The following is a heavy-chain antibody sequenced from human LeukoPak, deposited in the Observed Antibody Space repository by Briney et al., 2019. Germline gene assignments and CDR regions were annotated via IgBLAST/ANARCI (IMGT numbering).Heavy chain of an antibody. V-gene: IGHV1-3*01. D-gene: IGHD3-10*01. CDR1: GYTFSSYG. CDR3: AREYITMVRGARAPFDY. J-gene: IGHJ4*02. Sequence: ASVKVSCKASGYTFSSYGISWVRQAPGQRLEWMGWINAGNGNTKYSQKFQGRVTITRDTSASTAYMELSSLRSEDTAVYYCAREYITMVRGARAPFDYWGQGTLVTVSS. CDR2: INAGNGNT.